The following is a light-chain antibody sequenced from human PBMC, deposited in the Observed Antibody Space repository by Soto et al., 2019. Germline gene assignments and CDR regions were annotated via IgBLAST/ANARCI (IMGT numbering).Light chain of an antibody. CDR2: AAS. V-gene: IGKV3-15*01. CDR1: QGLGTN. J-gene: IGKJ5*01. Sequence: EVVMTQSPATLSVCPGERATLSCRASQGLGTNLAWYQQKPGQGPRLLIYAASTRATGVPARFSGSGSQTEFTLTISSLQSEDFVVYYCQQYKNWPLFGQGTRLEIK. CDR3: QQYKNWPL.